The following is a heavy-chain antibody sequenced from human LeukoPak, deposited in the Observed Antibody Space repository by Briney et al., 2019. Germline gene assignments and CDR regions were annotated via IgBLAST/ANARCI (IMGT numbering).Heavy chain of an antibody. J-gene: IGHJ5*02. Sequence: TSETLSLTCAVYGGSFSNYYWSWIRQPPGQGLEWNGEINHSGSTNYNPSLKSRVTISVDTSKNQFSLKLSSVTAADTAVYYCASGGGYSSGWYGPPWFDPWGQGTLVTVSS. CDR2: INHSGST. CDR3: ASGGGYSSGWYGPPWFDP. D-gene: IGHD6-19*01. CDR1: GGSFSNYY. V-gene: IGHV4-34*01.